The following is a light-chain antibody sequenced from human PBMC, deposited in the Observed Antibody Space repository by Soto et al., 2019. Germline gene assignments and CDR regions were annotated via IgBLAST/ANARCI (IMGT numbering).Light chain of an antibody. V-gene: IGKV3D-20*02. J-gene: IGKJ5*01. Sequence: EMVMTQSPATLSVSPGERAALSCRASQSVSNNLAWYQQKPGQPPRLLIYGASSRATGIPDRFSGSGSGTDFTLTISRLEPEDFAVYYCQQRSSWPITFGQGTRLEIK. CDR3: QQRSSWPIT. CDR1: QSVSNN. CDR2: GAS.